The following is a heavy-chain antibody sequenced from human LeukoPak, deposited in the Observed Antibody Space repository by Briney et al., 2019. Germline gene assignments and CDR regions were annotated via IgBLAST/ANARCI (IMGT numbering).Heavy chain of an antibody. D-gene: IGHD5-24*01. CDR2: ITASGDGT. J-gene: IGHJ5*02. V-gene: IGHV3-23*01. Sequence: GGSLRLSCAASGFTFSTYGMSWVRQAPGKGLQRVSGITASGDGTYYADSVKGRFTISRDNSNNTVYLQMNSLRAEDTGIYYCVSNYHLDHWGQGTLVTVSS. CDR1: GFTFSTYG. CDR3: VSNYHLDH.